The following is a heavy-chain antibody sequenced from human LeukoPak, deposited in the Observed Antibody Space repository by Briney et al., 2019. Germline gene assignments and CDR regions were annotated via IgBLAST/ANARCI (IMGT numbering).Heavy chain of an antibody. CDR3: ARVLRSSFDY. CDR1: GFTFSSYS. V-gene: IGHV3-21*05. CDR2: ISSSSSYI. D-gene: IGHD3-3*01. Sequence: GGSLRLSCAASGFTFSSYSMNWVRQAPGKGLEWVSYISSSSSYIYYADSVKGRFTISRDNAKNSLYLQMNSLRAEDTAVYYCARVLRSSFDYWGQGTLVTVSS. J-gene: IGHJ4*02.